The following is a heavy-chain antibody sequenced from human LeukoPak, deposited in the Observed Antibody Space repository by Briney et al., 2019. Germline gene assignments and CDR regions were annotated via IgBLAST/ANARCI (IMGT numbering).Heavy chain of an antibody. CDR2: INPNSGGT. Sequence: ASVKVSCKASGYIFTDYFMHWVRQAPGQGLEWMGWINPNSGGTNYAQRFQGRVTMTRDTSISTVYMELSRLTSDDTAVYYCARGDGSGRYCIEYWGQGTLVAVAS. V-gene: IGHV1-2*02. J-gene: IGHJ4*02. CDR1: GYIFTDYF. CDR3: ARGDGSGRYCIEY. D-gene: IGHD3-10*01.